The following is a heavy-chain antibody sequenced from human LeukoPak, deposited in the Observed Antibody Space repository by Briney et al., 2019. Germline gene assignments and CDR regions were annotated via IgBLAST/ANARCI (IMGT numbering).Heavy chain of an antibody. Sequence: ASVKVSCKASGYTFTSYAMNWVRQAPGQGLEWMGWINTNTGNPTYAQGFTGRFVFSLDTSVSTAYLQISSLKAKDTAVYYCAREPLSSSWSYYYYYGMDVWGQGTTVTVSS. CDR1: GYTFTSYA. V-gene: IGHV7-4-1*02. D-gene: IGHD6-13*01. CDR2: INTNTGNP. CDR3: AREPLSSSWSYYYYYGMDV. J-gene: IGHJ6*02.